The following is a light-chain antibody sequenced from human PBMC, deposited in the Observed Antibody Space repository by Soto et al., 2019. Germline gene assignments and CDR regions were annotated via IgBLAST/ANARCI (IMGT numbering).Light chain of an antibody. Sequence: QSALTQPASVSGSPGQSITISCTGTSSDVGSYNLVSWYQQQPGKAPKLMIYEVSKRPSGVSNRFSGSKSGNTASQTISGLQAEDEADYYCCSYAGSSTSVVFGGGTKLTVL. J-gene: IGLJ2*01. CDR2: EVS. CDR3: CSYAGSSTSVV. CDR1: SSDVGSYNL. V-gene: IGLV2-23*02.